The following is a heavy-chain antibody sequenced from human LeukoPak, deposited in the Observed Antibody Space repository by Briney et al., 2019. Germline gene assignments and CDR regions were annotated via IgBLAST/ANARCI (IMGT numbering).Heavy chain of an antibody. J-gene: IGHJ4*02. V-gene: IGHV1-46*01. Sequence: ASVKVSCKASGYTFTSYYMHWVRQAPGQGLEWMGIINSRGGSTSYTQKFQGRVTMTRDTSTTTVYMELSSLRSQDTAVYYCARHKEVGDYYYFDYWGQGTLVTVSS. CDR2: INSRGGST. D-gene: IGHD2/OR15-2a*01. CDR1: GYTFTSYY. CDR3: ARHKEVGDYYYFDY.